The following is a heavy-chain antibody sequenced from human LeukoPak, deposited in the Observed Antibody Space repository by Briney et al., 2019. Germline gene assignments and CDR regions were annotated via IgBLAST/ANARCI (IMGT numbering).Heavy chain of an antibody. D-gene: IGHD5-18*01. CDR3: ARSGYSYEYYYYMDV. J-gene: IGHJ6*03. CDR1: GGSIRSGNYY. Sequence: SETLSLTCVVSGGSIRSGNYYWSWIRQPPGKGLEWIGYIYPTGNTYYNPSLKSRVTISVDTSNNQFSLELSSVTAADTAVYYCARSGYSYEYYYYMDVWGKGTTVTVSS. V-gene: IGHV4-30-2*01. CDR2: IYPTGNT.